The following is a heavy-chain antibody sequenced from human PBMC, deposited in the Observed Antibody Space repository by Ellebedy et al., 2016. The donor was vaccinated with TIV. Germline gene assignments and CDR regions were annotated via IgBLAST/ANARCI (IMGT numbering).Heavy chain of an antibody. CDR3: VRDLHWSYFD. D-gene: IGHD1-26*01. V-gene: IGHV3-33*08. Sequence: GESLKISCAASGFTFSLNWMYWVRQAPGKGLEWVAVIWYDAFNKYYADSVKGRFTISRDNSKNTLYLQMDSLRAEDTAVYYCVRDLHWSYFDWGQGTLVTVSS. CDR2: IWYDAFNK. CDR1: GFTFSLNW. J-gene: IGHJ4*02.